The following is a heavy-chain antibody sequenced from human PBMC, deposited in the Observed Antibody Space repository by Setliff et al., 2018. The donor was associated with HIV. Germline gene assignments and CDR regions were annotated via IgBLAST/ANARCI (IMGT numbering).Heavy chain of an antibody. V-gene: IGHV4-39*07. CDR2: IYYSGST. CDR3: ARASTRIGYDSSGYPFDY. D-gene: IGHD3-22*01. J-gene: IGHJ4*02. CDR1: VGSFGGGSYY. Sequence: PSETLSLTSTFSVGSFGGGSYYWAWSRQPPGKGLEWIGSIYYSGSTYYNPSLKSRVTISVDTSKNQFSLKLSSVTAADTAVYYCARASTRIGYDSSGYPFDYWGQGTLVTVSA.